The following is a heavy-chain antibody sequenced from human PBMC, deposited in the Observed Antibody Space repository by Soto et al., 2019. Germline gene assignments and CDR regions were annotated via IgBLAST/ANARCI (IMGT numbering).Heavy chain of an antibody. V-gene: IGHV3-7*03. D-gene: IGHD3-10*01. CDR3: VRGGHGSGSYLGSY. J-gene: IGHJ4*02. Sequence: EVQLVESGGGLAPPGGSLRLSRVASGFTFTTFWMSWVREAPGKGLDWVANIRQDGGAQYYVDSVKGRFTISRDNAKNSVYLQMDSLRAEDTAVYYCVRGGHGSGSYLGSYWGQGILVTVSS. CDR2: IRQDGGAQ. CDR1: GFTFTTFW.